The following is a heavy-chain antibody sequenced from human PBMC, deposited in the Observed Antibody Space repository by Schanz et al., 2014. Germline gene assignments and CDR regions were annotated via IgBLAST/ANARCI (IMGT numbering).Heavy chain of an antibody. V-gene: IGHV3-53*01. D-gene: IGHD1-1*01. J-gene: IGHJ3*02. Sequence: EVQLVESGGGLIQPGGSLRLSCAASGFTVSSNYMSWVRQAPGKGLEWVPVIYSGGSTYYADSVKGRFTISRDNSKNTLYLQMNSLRAEDTAVYYCARDRWDWNNAFDIWGQGTMVTVSS. CDR1: GFTVSSNY. CDR2: IYSGGST. CDR3: ARDRWDWNNAFDI.